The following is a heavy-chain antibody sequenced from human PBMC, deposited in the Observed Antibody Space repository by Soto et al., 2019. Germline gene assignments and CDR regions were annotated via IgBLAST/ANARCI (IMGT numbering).Heavy chain of an antibody. D-gene: IGHD3-16*01. Sequence: SVKVSCKDSGGLFSSFAISWVRQAPGQGLEWLGGIIPVFGTTNYAEKFQDRVTITADESTNTAYMELSRLRSEDTAIYYCARGGGPYVWFNEFWGQGTPVTVSS. J-gene: IGHJ4*02. V-gene: IGHV1-69*13. CDR3: ARGGGPYVWFNEF. CDR1: GGLFSSFA. CDR2: IIPVFGTT.